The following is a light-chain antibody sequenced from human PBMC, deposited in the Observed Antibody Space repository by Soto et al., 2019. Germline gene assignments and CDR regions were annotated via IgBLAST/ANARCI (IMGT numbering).Light chain of an antibody. Sequence: DIQMTQSPSSLSASVGGRVTITCRASHNINNYLSWYQQKPGKAPKLLIYGASSLQSGVASRFSGSGSATAFTLTISSLQPEDFATYFCQQGYKMPLTFGGGTKVDIK. V-gene: IGKV1-39*01. CDR2: GAS. CDR1: HNINNY. J-gene: IGKJ4*01. CDR3: QQGYKMPLT.